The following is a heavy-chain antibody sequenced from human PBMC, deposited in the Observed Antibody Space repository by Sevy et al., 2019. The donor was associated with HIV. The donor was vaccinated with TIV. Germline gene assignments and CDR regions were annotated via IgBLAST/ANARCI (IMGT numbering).Heavy chain of an antibody. V-gene: IGHV3-15*01. J-gene: IGHJ6*01. Sequence: GGSLRLSCVASGITFSNVRMSWVRQAPGKGLEWVGRIKSKSEGGTTDYAAPVKVRFTISRDDSKNTLYQQMNSLQTEDTAVYYCTTEALDYEDRDFYQYGMDVWGQGTTVTVSS. D-gene: IGHD4-17*01. CDR2: IKSKSEGGTT. CDR1: GITFSNVR. CDR3: TTEALDYEDRDFYQYGMDV.